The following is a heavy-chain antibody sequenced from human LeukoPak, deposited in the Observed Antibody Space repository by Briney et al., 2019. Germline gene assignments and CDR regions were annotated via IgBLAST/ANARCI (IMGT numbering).Heavy chain of an antibody. V-gene: IGHV4-34*01. CDR3: ARQGCSGCVRPIRNWFDP. CDR2: INHSGST. J-gene: IGHJ5*02. CDR1: GGSFSGYY. D-gene: IGHD6-19*01. Sequence: SETLSLTCAVYGGSFSGYYWSWIRQPPGKGLEWIGEINHSGSTNYNPSLKSRVTISVDTSKNQFSLKLSSVTAADTAVYYCARQGCSGCVRPIRNWFDPWGQGTLVTVSS.